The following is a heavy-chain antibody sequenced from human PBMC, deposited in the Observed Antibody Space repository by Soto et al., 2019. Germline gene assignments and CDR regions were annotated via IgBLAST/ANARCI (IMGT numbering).Heavy chain of an antibody. CDR1: GGSISSYY. D-gene: IGHD1-26*01. Sequence: PSETLALTCTVSGGSISSYYGSWIRQPPGKGLEWIGYISYSGSTNYNPSLKSRVTISVDTSKNQFSLNLNSVTAADTAVYYCARNSVGLTPYYYGMDVWGQGTTVTVSS. J-gene: IGHJ6*02. CDR2: ISYSGST. V-gene: IGHV4-59*01. CDR3: ARNSVGLTPYYYGMDV.